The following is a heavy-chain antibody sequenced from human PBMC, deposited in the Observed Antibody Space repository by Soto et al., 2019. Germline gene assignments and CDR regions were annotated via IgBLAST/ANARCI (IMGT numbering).Heavy chain of an antibody. J-gene: IGHJ4*02. D-gene: IGHD1-26*01. Sequence: QVTLKESGPVLVKPAETLTLTCSISGFSLSDIRLGVGWIRQPPGKALEWLAHIFANDETTYSTSLKTRLSISRDTSTSEVVLNMNNLAPEDTCTYDCASMRDSGPYFDLFDNWGQGALDTVSS. CDR1: GFSLSDIRLG. V-gene: IGHV2-26*03. CDR2: IFANDET. CDR3: ASMRDSGPYFDLFDN.